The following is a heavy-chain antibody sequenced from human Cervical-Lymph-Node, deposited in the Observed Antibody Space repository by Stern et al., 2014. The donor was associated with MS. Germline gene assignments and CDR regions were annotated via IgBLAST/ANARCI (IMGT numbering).Heavy chain of an antibody. J-gene: IGHJ4*02. V-gene: IGHV3-33*01. CDR1: GFTFSSYG. CDR2: IWYDGSNK. CDR3: ARDCRLRYFDX. Sequence: VQLVESGGGVVQPGRSPRLSCAASGFTFSSYGMPWVRQAPGKGLEGVAVIWYDGSNKYYADSVKGRFTISRDNSKNTLYLQMNSLRAEDTAVYYCARDCRLRYFDXXGQGTLVTVSS. D-gene: IGHD3-9*01.